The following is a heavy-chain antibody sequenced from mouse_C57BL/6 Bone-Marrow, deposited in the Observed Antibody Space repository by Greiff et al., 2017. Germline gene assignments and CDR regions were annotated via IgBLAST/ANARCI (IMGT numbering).Heavy chain of an antibody. CDR1: GFTFSDYY. CDR3: ARFGRYAMDY. D-gene: IGHD1-1*02. J-gene: IGHJ4*01. V-gene: IGHV5-12*01. Sequence: EVMLVESGGGLVQPGGSLKLSCAASGFTFSDYYMYWVRQTPEKRLEWVAYISNGGGSTYYPDTVKGRFTISRDNAKNTLYLQMSRLKSEDTAMYYCARFGRYAMDYWGQGTSVTVSS. CDR2: ISNGGGST.